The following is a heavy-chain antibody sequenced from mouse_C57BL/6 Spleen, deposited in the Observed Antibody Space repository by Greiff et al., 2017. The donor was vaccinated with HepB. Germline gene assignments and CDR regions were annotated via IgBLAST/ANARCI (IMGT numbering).Heavy chain of an antibody. V-gene: IGHV1-5*01. Sequence: VQLQQSGTVLARPGASVKMSCKTSGYTFTSYWMHWVKQRPGQGLEWIGAIYPGNSDTSYNQKFKGKAKLTAVTSASTAYMELSSLTNEDSAVYYCTNSNQYYYARDYWGQGTSVTVSS. CDR3: TNSNQYYYARDY. D-gene: IGHD2-5*01. CDR2: IYPGNSDT. J-gene: IGHJ4*01. CDR1: GYTFTSYW.